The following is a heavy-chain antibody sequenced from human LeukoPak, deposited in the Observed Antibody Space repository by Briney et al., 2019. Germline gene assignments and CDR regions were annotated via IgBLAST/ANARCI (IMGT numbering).Heavy chain of an antibody. CDR1: GYTFTGYY. CDR3: ARGGLAAYFDY. Sequence: ASVKVSCKASGYTFTGYYMHWVRQAPGQGLEWMGWINPNTGGTIYAQNFQGRVTMTRDTSFSTAYMELNRLRSDDTAVYYCARGGLAAYFDYWGQGTLVTVSS. D-gene: IGHD6-13*01. CDR2: INPNTGGT. J-gene: IGHJ4*02. V-gene: IGHV1-2*02.